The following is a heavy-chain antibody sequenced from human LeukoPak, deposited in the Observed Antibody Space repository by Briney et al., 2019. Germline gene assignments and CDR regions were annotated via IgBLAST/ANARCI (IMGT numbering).Heavy chain of an antibody. CDR1: GFILGSHG. CDR3: ATTRPYGTTWAGAFED. Sequence: PGGSLRLSCAASGFILGSHGMSWVRQAPGKRLEWVSTVTSRGGTDYTDSVKGRFIISRDNSKNTLLLQMNSLRAEDTAVYYCATTRPYGTTWAGAFEDWGQGTPVTVSS. J-gene: IGHJ4*01. V-gene: IGHV3-23*01. D-gene: IGHD6-19*01. CDR2: VTSRGGT.